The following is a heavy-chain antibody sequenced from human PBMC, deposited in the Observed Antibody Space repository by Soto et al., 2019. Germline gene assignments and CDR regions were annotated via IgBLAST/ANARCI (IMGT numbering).Heavy chain of an antibody. J-gene: IGHJ4*02. Sequence: PSETLPLTCNVSGGSISSSNYYWGWIRQPPGKGLEWIGSLYYSGYTYYNPSLESRITISVDTSKNQFSLKLSSVTAADTAVYYCARGVVECGSTNCPYYFDYWGQGTLVTVSS. V-gene: IGHV4-39*07. D-gene: IGHD2-2*01. CDR2: LYYSGYT. CDR3: ARGVVECGSTNCPYYFDY. CDR1: GGSISSSNYY.